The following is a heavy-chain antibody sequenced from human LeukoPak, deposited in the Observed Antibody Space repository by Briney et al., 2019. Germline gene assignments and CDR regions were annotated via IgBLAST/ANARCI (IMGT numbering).Heavy chain of an antibody. Sequence: ASVKVSCKASGYTFTSYGISWVRQAPGQGLEWMGWISAYNGNTNYAQKLQGRVTMTTDTSTSTAYMELRSLRSDDTAVYYCARERPVAGIETLDYWGQGTLVTVSS. CDR2: ISAYNGNT. CDR3: ARERPVAGIETLDY. J-gene: IGHJ4*02. CDR1: GYTFTSYG. D-gene: IGHD6-19*01. V-gene: IGHV1-18*01.